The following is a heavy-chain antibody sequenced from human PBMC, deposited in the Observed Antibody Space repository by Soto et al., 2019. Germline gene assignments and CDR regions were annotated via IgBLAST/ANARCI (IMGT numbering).Heavy chain of an antibody. CDR2: INTDGSST. J-gene: IGHJ6*02. D-gene: IGHD5-18*01. Sequence: EVQLVESGGGLVQPGGSLRLSCAASGFTFSTYWMHWVRHVPGKGLVWVSRINTDGSSTSYADSVKGRFTISRDNAKNMLSLQMNSLRVEDTGVYFCARRVGYSYGIMDVWGQGTTVTVSS. CDR3: ARRVGYSYGIMDV. V-gene: IGHV3-74*01. CDR1: GFTFSTYW.